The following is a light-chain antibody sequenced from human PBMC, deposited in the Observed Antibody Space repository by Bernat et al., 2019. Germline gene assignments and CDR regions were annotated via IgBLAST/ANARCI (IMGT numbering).Light chain of an antibody. Sequence: QSALTQPASVSGSPGQSITISCTGTSSDVGGYNYVSWYQQHPGKAPKLMIYDVSNRPSGVSNRFSGSTSGNTASLTISGLQAEDEGDYYCSSKTSSSTHVFGTGTRVTVL. V-gene: IGLV2-14*03. CDR1: SSDVGGYNY. J-gene: IGLJ1*01. CDR3: SSKTSSSTHV. CDR2: DVS.